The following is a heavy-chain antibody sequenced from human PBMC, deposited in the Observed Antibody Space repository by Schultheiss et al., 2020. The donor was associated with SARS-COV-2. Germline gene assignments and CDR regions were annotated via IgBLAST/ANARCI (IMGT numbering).Heavy chain of an antibody. V-gene: IGHV3-30*04. CDR3: ARDQEEVYHYYYYGMDV. J-gene: IGHJ6*02. D-gene: IGHD2-2*02. CDR2: ISYDGSNK. Sequence: GGSLRLSCAASGFTFSSYAMHWVRQAPGKGLEWVAVISYDGSNKYYADSVKGRFTISRDNSKNTLYLQMNSLRAEDTAVYYCARDQEEVYHYYYYGMDVWGQGTTVTVSS. CDR1: GFTFSSYA.